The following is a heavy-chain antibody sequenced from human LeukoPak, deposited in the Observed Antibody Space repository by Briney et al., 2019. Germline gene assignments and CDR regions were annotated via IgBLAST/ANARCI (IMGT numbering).Heavy chain of an antibody. D-gene: IGHD6-19*01. CDR3: VREGSSSGWYGHYYGMDV. V-gene: IGHV4-4*07. CDR1: GGSISSYY. CDR2: IYTSGST. J-gene: IGHJ6*02. Sequence: SETLSLTCTVSGGSISSYYWSWIRQPAGKGLEWIGRIYTSGSTNYNPSLKSRVTMSVDTSKNQFSLKLSSVTAADTAVYYCVREGSSSGWYGHYYGMDVWGQGTTVTVSS.